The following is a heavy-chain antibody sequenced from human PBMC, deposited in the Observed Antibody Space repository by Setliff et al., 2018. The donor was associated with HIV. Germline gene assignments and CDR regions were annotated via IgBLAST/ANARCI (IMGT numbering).Heavy chain of an antibody. J-gene: IGHJ4*02. CDR3: AKGGYGGAYYVAGY. CDR2: IGGSGFGT. V-gene: IGHV3-23*01. Sequence: PGGSLRLSCTASGFTFSNFAITWVRQAPGKGLEWVSAIGGSGFGTYYADSVKGRFTISRDNSKNTVSLQMTNLEPGDTAMYYCAKGGYGGAYYVAGYWGQGTKVTV. CDR1: GFTFSNFA. D-gene: IGHD5-18*01.